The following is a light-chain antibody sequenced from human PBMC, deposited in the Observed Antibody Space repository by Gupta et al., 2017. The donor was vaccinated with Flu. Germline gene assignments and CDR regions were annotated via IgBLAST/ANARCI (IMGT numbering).Light chain of an antibody. Sequence: DIQITQSPSSLSASVGDRVTIPCRASQSISKYLNWYQQKPGKAPKLLIYGASSLQTGVPSRFSVSASGTDFTLTISSLQPEDFATYYCQLSYNALTFGGGTKVEIK. CDR1: QSISKY. CDR2: GAS. CDR3: QLSYNALT. J-gene: IGKJ4*01. V-gene: IGKV1-39*01.